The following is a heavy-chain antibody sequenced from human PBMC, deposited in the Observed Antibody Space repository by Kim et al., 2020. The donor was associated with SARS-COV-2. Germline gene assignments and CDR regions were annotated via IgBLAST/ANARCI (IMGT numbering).Heavy chain of an antibody. CDR1: GFTFSSYW. CDR2: IKQDGSEK. Sequence: GGSLRLSCAASGFTFSSYWMSWVRQAPGKGLEWVANIKQDGSEKYYVDYVKGRFTISRDNAKNSLYLQMNSLRAEDTAVYYCARADSSGWHRLYYYGMDVWGQGTTVTVSS. D-gene: IGHD6-19*01. J-gene: IGHJ6*02. V-gene: IGHV3-7*03. CDR3: ARADSSGWHRLYYYGMDV.